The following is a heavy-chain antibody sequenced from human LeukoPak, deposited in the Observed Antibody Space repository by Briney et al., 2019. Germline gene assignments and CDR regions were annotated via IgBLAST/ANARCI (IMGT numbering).Heavy chain of an antibody. V-gene: IGHV3-43*01. CDR1: GFTFDDYT. J-gene: IGHJ6*02. Sequence: TGGSLRLSCAASGFTFDDYTMHWVRQAPGKGLEWVSLISWDGGSTHYADSVKGRFTISRDNSKNSLYLQMNSLRTEDTALYYCAKDHTYTYYYGMDVWGQGTTVTVSS. CDR2: ISWDGGST. CDR3: AKDHTYTYYYGMDV. D-gene: IGHD2/OR15-2a*01.